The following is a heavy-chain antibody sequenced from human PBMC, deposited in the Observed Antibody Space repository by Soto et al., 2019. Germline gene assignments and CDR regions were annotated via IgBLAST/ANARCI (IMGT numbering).Heavy chain of an antibody. CDR2: ISGSGGGT. D-gene: IGHD5-12*01. CDR1: GFTFSSYV. CDR3: AKDHHIPAYSGYDKSFDY. V-gene: IGHV3-23*01. Sequence: EVQLLESGGGLVQPGGSLRLSCAASGFTFSSYVMSWVRQAPGKGLEWVSTISGSGGGTYYADSVKGRFAISRDNSKNTLYLQMSSLRAEDTAVYYCAKDHHIPAYSGYDKSFDYWGQGTLVTVSS. J-gene: IGHJ4*02.